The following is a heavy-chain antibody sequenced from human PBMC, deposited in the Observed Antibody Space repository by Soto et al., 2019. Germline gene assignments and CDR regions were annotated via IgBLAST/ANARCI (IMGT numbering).Heavy chain of an antibody. CDR3: ARNRHVERFYYFDY. CDR2: IIPIFGTA. J-gene: IGHJ4*02. CDR1: GGTFSSYA. V-gene: IGHV1-69*13. Sequence: ASVKVSCKASGGTFSSYAISWVRQAPGQGLEWMGGIIPIFGTANYAQKFQGRVTITADESTSTAYMELSSLRSEDTAVYYCARNRHVERFYYFDYWGQGTLVTVSS. D-gene: IGHD6-25*01.